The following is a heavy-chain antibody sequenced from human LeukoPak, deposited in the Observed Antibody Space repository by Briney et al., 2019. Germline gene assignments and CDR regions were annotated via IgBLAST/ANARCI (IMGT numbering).Heavy chain of an antibody. CDR3: AKDVEYGSGTPIAY. CDR1: GFTFSTYA. Sequence: GGSLRLSCTASGFTFSTYAMNWVRQAPGKGLEWVSAISGRGDTTYYADSVKGRFTISRDNSKNTLYLQMNSLRVDDTAVYYCAKDVEYGSGTPIAYWGQGTLVTVSS. CDR2: ISGRGDTT. D-gene: IGHD3-10*01. J-gene: IGHJ4*02. V-gene: IGHV3-23*01.